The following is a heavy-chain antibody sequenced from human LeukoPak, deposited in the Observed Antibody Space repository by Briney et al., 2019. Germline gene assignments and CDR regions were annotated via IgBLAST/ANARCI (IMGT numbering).Heavy chain of an antibody. J-gene: IGHJ4*02. CDR2: INWDGGRT. Sequence: RPGGSLRLSCAASGSTFEDHGMSWVRQVPGKGLEWVAGINWDGGRTGYAASVKGRFTISRDNAKNSLFLQMNSLRVEDTALYFCAMGDSSGWYFYYWGQGTLVTVSS. D-gene: IGHD6-19*01. V-gene: IGHV3-20*04. CDR3: AMGDSSGWYFYY. CDR1: GSTFEDHG.